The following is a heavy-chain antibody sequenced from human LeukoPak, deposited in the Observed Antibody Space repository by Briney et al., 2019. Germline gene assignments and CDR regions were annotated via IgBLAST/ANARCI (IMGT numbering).Heavy chain of an antibody. V-gene: IGHV4-38-2*02. CDR2: IYHSGST. J-gene: IGHJ4*02. D-gene: IGHD1-26*01. CDR1: GYSISSGYY. Sequence: SETLSLTCTVSGYSISSGYYWGWIRQPPGKGLEWIGSIYHSGSTYYNPSLKSRVTISVDTSKNQFSLKLSSVTAADTAVYYCARVYSGSYFDDWGQGTLVTVSS. CDR3: ARVYSGSYFDD.